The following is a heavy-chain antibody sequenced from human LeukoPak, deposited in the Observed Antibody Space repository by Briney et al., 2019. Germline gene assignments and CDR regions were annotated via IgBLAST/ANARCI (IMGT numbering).Heavy chain of an antibody. Sequence: SKTLSLTCTVSGGPISSSSYYWGWIRQPPGKGLEWIANIYYSGSTYYNPSLKSRVTISVDTSKNQLSLKLSSVTAADTAVYYCARATPGTTHWFDPWGQGTLVTVSS. D-gene: IGHD1-7*01. V-gene: IGHV4-39*07. J-gene: IGHJ5*02. CDR1: GGPISSSSYY. CDR3: ARATPGTTHWFDP. CDR2: IYYSGST.